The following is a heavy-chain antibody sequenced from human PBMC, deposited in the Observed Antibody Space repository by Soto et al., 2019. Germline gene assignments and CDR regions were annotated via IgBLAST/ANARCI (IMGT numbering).Heavy chain of an antibody. V-gene: IGHV3-30*18. Sequence: PGGSLRLSCAASGFTFSSYGMHWVRQAPGKGLEWVAVISYDGSNKYYADSVKGRFTISRDNSKNTLYLQMNSLRAEDTAVYYCAKDHSGEEYYFDYWGQGTLVTVSS. CDR3: AKDHSGEEYYFDY. CDR1: GFTFSSYG. CDR2: ISYDGSNK. J-gene: IGHJ4*02.